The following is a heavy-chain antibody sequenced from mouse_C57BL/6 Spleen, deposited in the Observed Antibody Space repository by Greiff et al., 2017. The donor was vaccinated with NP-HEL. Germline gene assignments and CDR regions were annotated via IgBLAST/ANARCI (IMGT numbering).Heavy chain of an antibody. V-gene: IGHV1-50*01. CDR3: ARGSPLAY. D-gene: IGHD1-1*01. J-gene: IGHJ3*01. CDR2: IDPSDSYT. CDR1: GYTFTSYW. Sequence: QVQLQQPGAELVKPGASVKLSCKASGYTFTSYWMQWVKQRPGQGLEWIGEIDPSDSYTNYNQKFKGKATLTVDTSSSTAYMQLSSLTSEDSAVYYCARGSPLAYWGQGTLVTVSA.